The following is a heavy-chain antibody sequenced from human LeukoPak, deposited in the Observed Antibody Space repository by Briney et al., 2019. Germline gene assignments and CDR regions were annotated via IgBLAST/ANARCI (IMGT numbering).Heavy chain of an antibody. V-gene: IGHV4-61*02. Sequence: TLSLTCTVSGGSISSSSYYWSWIRQPAGKGLEWIGRIYTSGSTNYNPSLKSRVTMSVDTSKNQFSLKLSSVTAADTAVYYCARERGPYYYDSSAPFDYWGQGTLVTVSS. CDR1: GGSISSSSYY. J-gene: IGHJ4*02. CDR2: IYTSGST. D-gene: IGHD3-22*01. CDR3: ARERGPYYYDSSAPFDY.